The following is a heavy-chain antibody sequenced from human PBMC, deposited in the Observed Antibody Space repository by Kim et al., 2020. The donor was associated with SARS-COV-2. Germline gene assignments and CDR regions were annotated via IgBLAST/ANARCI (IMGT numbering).Heavy chain of an antibody. CDR1: GFTFHNHA. V-gene: IGHV3-33*01. Sequence: GGSLRLSCVASGFTFHNHAMHWVRQAPGKGLEWVSFIWFDGSKTFYADSVKGRFTVSRDNSNNILYLQMNSLRLEDTAVYYCARDGEQCTDGHCSRFRNWCDPWGQGTLVTVSS. D-gene: IGHD2-8*01. J-gene: IGHJ5*02. CDR2: IWFDGSKT. CDR3: ARDGEQCTDGHCSRFRNWCDP.